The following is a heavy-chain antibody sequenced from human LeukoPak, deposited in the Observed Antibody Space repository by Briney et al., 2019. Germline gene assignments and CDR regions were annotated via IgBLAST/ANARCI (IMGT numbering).Heavy chain of an antibody. CDR1: GYTFVNYW. CDR2: XXPXXXXX. D-gene: IGHD1-1*01. J-gene: IGHJ3*01. V-gene: IGHV5-51*01. CDR3: LAYNWNEAPGFDL. Sequence: GESLTISCQGSGYTFVNYWVXXVRQMXGKXXXXXGIXXPXXXXXXYXPSXQGXXXXSXAASTSVAYLQWKSLKASDTARYYCLAYNWNEAPGFDLWGQGTMVTVSS.